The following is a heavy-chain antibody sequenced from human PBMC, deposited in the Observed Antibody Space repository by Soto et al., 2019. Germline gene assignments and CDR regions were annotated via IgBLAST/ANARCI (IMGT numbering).Heavy chain of an antibody. V-gene: IGHV3-66*01. CDR1: GFTVDSNY. D-gene: IGHD3-3*01. J-gene: IGHJ4*02. CDR2: IHSGGST. Sequence: EVQLVESGGGLVQPGGSLRLSCTASGFTVDSNYMSWVRQAPGKGLEWVSLIHSGGSTTYADSVKGRFTISRDNSRNTLSLQMTSLRAEDTAVYYCARGGRGFWYFDYWGQGTLVAVSS. CDR3: ARGGRGFWYFDY.